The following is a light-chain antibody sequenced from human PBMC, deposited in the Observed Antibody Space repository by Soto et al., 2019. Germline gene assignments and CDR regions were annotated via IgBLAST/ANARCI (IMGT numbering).Light chain of an antibody. V-gene: IGLV2-8*01. CDR1: SSDVGGYNY. CDR2: EVS. J-gene: IGLJ2*01. Sequence: QSVLTQPPSASGSPGQSVTISCTGTSSDVGGYNYVSWYQQHPGKAPKLMIYEVSKRPSGVPDRFSGSKSGNTASLTVSGLQAEDEADYYCSSYAGSNNLGVLGGVTKQTL. CDR3: SSYAGSNNLGV.